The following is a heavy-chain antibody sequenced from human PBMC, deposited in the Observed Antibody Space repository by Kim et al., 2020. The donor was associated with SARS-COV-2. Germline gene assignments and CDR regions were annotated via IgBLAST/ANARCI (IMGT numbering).Heavy chain of an antibody. CDR1: GGSISSYY. V-gene: IGHV4-59*13. J-gene: IGHJ4*02. CDR2: IYYSGST. CDR3: ARGYSSSWRPFDY. Sequence: SETLSLTCTVSGGSISSYYWSWILQPPGKGLEWIGYIYYSGSTNYNPSLKSRVTISVDTSKNQFSLKLSSVTAADTAVYYCARGYSSSWRPFDYWGQGTLVTVSS. D-gene: IGHD6-13*01.